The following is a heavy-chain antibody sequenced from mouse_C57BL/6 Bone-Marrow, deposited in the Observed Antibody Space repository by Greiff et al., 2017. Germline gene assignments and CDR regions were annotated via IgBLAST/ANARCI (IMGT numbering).Heavy chain of an antibody. Sequence: VQLQQSGAELARPGASVKLSCKASGYTFTSYGISWVKQRTGQGLEWIGEIYPRSGNTYYNEKFKGKATLTADKSSSTAYMELRSLTSEDSAVYFCARLNYYGSSDDWGQGTTLTVSS. CDR1: GYTFTSYG. V-gene: IGHV1-81*01. CDR3: ARLNYYGSSDD. D-gene: IGHD1-1*01. CDR2: IYPRSGNT. J-gene: IGHJ2*01.